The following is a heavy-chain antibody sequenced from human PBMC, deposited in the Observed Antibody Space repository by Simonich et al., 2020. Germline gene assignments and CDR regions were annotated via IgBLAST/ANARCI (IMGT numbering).Heavy chain of an antibody. D-gene: IGHD3-16*01. CDR1: GFTFSSYS. CDR2: ISSRSSYI. CDR3: AREQARGGAFDI. Sequence: EVQLVESGGGLVKPGGSLRLSCAASGFTFSSYSMNWVRQAPGKGLEWVSAISSRSSYIYYADSVKGRFTISRDNAKNSLYLQMNSLRAEDTAVYYCAREQARGGAFDIWGQRTMVTVSS. V-gene: IGHV3-21*01. J-gene: IGHJ3*02.